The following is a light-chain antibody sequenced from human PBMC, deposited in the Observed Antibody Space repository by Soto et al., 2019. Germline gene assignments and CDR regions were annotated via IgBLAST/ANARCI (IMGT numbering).Light chain of an antibody. Sequence: VTQSPATLSVSPGDRATLSCRASQSVRTNLAWYQQKPGQAPRLLIYGASTRATDVPVRFSGSGSGTEFTLTISNLQSEDFAIYYCQQYNTWPTWTFGQGTRVEIK. CDR2: GAS. CDR3: QQYNTWPTWT. J-gene: IGKJ1*01. CDR1: QSVRTN. V-gene: IGKV3-15*01.